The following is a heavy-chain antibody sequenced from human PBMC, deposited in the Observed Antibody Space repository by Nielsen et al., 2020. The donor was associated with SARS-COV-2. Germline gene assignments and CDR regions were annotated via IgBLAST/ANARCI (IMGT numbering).Heavy chain of an antibody. D-gene: IGHD2-2*01. CDR3: AKGCSSSSRDYMNV. J-gene: IGHJ6*03. CDR2: ISWYGAST. CDR1: GFTFDDYT. Sequence: GESLKISCAASGFTFDDYTKDWVRQPPGKGLGWVSLISWYGASTYYGDSVRGRFTISRDNRKNSLFLQMNSLRTEDTALYYCAKGCSSSSRDYMNVWGKGTAVTVSS. V-gene: IGHV3-43*01.